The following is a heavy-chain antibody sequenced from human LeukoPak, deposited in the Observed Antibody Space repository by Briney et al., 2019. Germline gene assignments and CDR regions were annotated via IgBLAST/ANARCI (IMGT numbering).Heavy chain of an antibody. J-gene: IGHJ6*02. Sequence: PSQTLSLTCTVSRGSITGGDFYWSWIRQHPGMGLEWIGCIYSSGSAYYNPSLKSRLTISRDTSKNQLSLKLTSVTAADTAVYYCARDWGNGVYYYYYYYGMDVWGQGTTVTVSS. CDR1: RGSITGGDFY. D-gene: IGHD2-8*01. CDR3: ARDWGNGVYYYYYYYGMDV. V-gene: IGHV4-31*03. CDR2: IYSSGSA.